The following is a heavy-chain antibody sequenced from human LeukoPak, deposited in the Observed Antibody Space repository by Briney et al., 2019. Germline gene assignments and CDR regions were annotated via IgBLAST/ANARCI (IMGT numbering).Heavy chain of an antibody. CDR3: ARDFGYCSSTSCPYDAFDI. CDR1: GGSISSYY. D-gene: IGHD2-2*01. Sequence: SETLSLTCTVSGGSISSYYWSWIRQPAGKGLEWIGRIYTSGSTNYNPSLKSRVTMSVDTSKNQFSLKLSSVTAADTAVYYCARDFGYCSSTSCPYDAFDIWGQGTMVTVSS. V-gene: IGHV4-4*07. J-gene: IGHJ3*02. CDR2: IYTSGST.